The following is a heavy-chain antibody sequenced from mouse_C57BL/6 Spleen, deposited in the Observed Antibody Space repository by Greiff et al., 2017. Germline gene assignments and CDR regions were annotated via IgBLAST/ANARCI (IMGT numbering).Heavy chain of an antibody. CDR2: ISSGSSTI. CDR1: GFTFSDYG. CDR3: ARGDYYGSSPWYFDV. Sequence: EVQVVESGGGLVKPGGSLKLSCAASGFTFSDYGMHWVRQAPEKGLEWVAYISSGSSTIYYADTVKGRVTISRDNAKNTLFLQMTSLRSEDTAMYYCARGDYYGSSPWYFDVWGTGTTVTVSS. V-gene: IGHV5-17*01. J-gene: IGHJ1*03. D-gene: IGHD1-1*01.